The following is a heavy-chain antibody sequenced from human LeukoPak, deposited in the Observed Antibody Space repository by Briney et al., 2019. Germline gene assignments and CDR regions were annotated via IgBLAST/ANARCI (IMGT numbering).Heavy chain of an antibody. V-gene: IGHV1-2*02. J-gene: IGHJ4*02. CDR2: INPNSGGT. CDR3: AREGLVHEGFDY. CDR1: GYTFTGYY. D-gene: IGHD3/OR15-3a*01. Sequence: ASVKVSCKASGYTFTGYYMHWVRQAPGQGLEWMGWINPNSGGTNYAQKLQGRVTMTRDTSISTAYMELSRLRSDDTAVYYCAREGLVHEGFDYWGQGTLVTVSS.